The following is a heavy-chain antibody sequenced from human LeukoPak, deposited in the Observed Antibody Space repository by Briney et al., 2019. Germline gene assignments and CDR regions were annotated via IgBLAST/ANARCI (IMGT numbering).Heavy chain of an antibody. D-gene: IGHD2-2*01. CDR3: ARQWQSTGFDY. J-gene: IGHJ4*02. CDR2: IYYSGST. CDR1: GGSISSSSYY. Sequence: PSETLSLTCTVSGGSISSSSYYWGWIRQPPGKGLEWIGSIYYSGSTYYNPSLKSRVTISVDTSKNQFSLKLSSATAADTAMYYCARQWQSTGFDYWAREPWSPSPQ. V-gene: IGHV4-39*01.